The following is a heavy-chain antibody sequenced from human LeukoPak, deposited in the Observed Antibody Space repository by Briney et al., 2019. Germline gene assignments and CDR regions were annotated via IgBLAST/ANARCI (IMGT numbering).Heavy chain of an antibody. CDR1: GGTFSSYA. Sequence: ASVKVSCKASGGTFSSYAISWVRQATGQGLEWMGWMNPNSGNTGYAQRFQGRVAMTRDTSISTAYMELNSLTSEDTAVYYCAKNVRDTGTFDYWGQGTLVTVSS. D-gene: IGHD5-18*01. CDR3: AKNVRDTGTFDY. J-gene: IGHJ4*02. V-gene: IGHV1-8*02. CDR2: MNPNSGNT.